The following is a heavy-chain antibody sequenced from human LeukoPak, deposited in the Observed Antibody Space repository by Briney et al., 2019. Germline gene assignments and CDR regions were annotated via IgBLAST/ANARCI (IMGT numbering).Heavy chain of an antibody. Sequence: GGSLRLSCAASGFTFSSYGMHWVRQAPGKGLEWVAVISYDGSNKYYADSVKGRFTISRDNSKNTLYLQMNSLRAEDTAVYYCARGCSSTSCYDYWGQGTLVTVSS. CDR1: GFTFSSYG. V-gene: IGHV3-30*03. CDR3: ARGCSSTSCYDY. J-gene: IGHJ4*02. CDR2: ISYDGSNK. D-gene: IGHD2-2*01.